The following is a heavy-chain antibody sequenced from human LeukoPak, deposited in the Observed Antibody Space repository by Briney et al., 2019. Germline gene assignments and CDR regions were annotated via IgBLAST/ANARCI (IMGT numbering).Heavy chain of an antibody. V-gene: IGHV3-21*01. CDR1: GFTLSNYT. J-gene: IGHJ4*02. CDR2: ITSSSSYI. CDR3: ARDFSGRYFFDY. D-gene: IGHD6-19*01. Sequence: PGGSLRLSCAASGFTLSNYTMNWVRQAPGKGLEWVSSITSSSSYIYYADSVKGRFTISRDNAKNSLYLQMNSLRAEDTAMYYCARDFSGRYFFDYWGQGTLVTVSS.